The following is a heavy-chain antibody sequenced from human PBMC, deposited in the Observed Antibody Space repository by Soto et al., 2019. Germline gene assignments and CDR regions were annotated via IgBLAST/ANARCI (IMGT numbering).Heavy chain of an antibody. V-gene: IGHV4-31*03. CDR2: IYYSGST. Sequence: QVQLQESGPGLVKPSQTLSLTCTVSGGSISSGGYYWSWIRQHPGKGLEWIGYIYYSGSTYYNPSLKSRVTITVDPSKIQFSLKLSSVTAADTAVYYCARVGATDWYFDLWGRGTLVTVSS. CDR1: GGSISSGGYY. CDR3: ARVGATDWYFDL. D-gene: IGHD1-26*01. J-gene: IGHJ2*01.